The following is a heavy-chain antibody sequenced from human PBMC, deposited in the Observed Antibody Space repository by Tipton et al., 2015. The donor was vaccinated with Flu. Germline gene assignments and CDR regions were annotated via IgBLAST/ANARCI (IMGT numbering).Heavy chain of an antibody. CDR2: IYYSGST. V-gene: IGHV4-59*01. CDR1: GGSISSYY. J-gene: IGHJ6*02. Sequence: GLVKPSETLSLTCTVSGGSISSYYWSWIRQPPGKGLEWIGYIYYSGSTNYNPSLKSRVTISVDTSKNQFSLKLSSVTAADTAVYYCARAAYWAGGYGMDVWGQGTTVTVS. CDR3: ARAAYWAGGYGMDV. D-gene: IGHD2-8*02.